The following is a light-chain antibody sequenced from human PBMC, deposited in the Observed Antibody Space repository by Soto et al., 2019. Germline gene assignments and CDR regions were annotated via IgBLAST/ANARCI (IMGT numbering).Light chain of an antibody. V-gene: IGKV3-15*01. CDR2: GAS. J-gene: IGKJ5*01. CDR3: QQYNNWPLT. CDR1: QSVSNN. Sequence: EIVLTQSRGTLSLSPGERTTLSCTSSQSVSNNYLAWYQQKPGQAPRLLIYGASNRATAVPARFSGSGSGTEFTLTISSLQSEDFAVYWCQQYNNWPLTFGPGTRLEIK.